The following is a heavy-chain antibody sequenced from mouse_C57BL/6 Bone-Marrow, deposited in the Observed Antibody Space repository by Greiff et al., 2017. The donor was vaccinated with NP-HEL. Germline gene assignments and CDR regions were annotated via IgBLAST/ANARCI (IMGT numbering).Heavy chain of an antibody. CDR1: GFNIKDDY. CDR3: TTGRYFDY. Sequence: VQLQQSGAELVRPGASVQLSCTASGFNIKDDYMHWVKQRPEQGLEWIGWIDPENGDTEYASKFQGKATITADTSSNTAYLQLSSLTSEDTAVYYCTTGRYFDYWGQGTTLTVSP. CDR2: IDPENGDT. J-gene: IGHJ2*01. V-gene: IGHV14-4*01.